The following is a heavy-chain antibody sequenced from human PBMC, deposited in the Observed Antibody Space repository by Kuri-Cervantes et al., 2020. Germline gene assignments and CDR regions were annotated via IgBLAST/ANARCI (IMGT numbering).Heavy chain of an antibody. D-gene: IGHD3-10*01. V-gene: IGHV1-69*13. CDR1: GGTFSSYA. CDR2: IIPIFGTA. Sequence: SVKVSCKASGGTFSSYATSWVRQAPGQGLEWMRGIIPIFGTANYAQKFQGRVTITADESTSTAYMELSSLRSEDTAVYYCARDIEKGSYGSGSYPDAGRGYYYGMDVWGQGTTVTVSS. J-gene: IGHJ6*02. CDR3: ARDIEKGSYGSGSYPDAGRGYYYGMDV.